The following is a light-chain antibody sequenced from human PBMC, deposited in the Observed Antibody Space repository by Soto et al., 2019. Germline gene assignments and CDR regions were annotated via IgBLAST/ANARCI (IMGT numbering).Light chain of an antibody. V-gene: IGKV3-20*01. CDR3: QFFGSSRYT. Sequence: EIVLTQSPGTLSLSPGERATLACRASQSISSSYLAWYQQKPGQAPRLLIYGASSRATGIPDRFSGSGPGTHFTLTISRQESEDFAVYYCQFFGSSRYTFGQGTKLEIK. J-gene: IGKJ2*01. CDR2: GAS. CDR1: QSISSSY.